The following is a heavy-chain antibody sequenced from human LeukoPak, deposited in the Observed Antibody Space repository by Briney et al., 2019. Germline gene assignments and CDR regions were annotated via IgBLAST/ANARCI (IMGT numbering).Heavy chain of an antibody. D-gene: IGHD2/OR15-2a*01. J-gene: IGHJ5*02. CDR2: ISAYNGNT. V-gene: IGHV1-18*01. Sequence: ASVNVSCKPSGYTFTSYGISWVRQAPGQGLEWMGWISAYNGNTNYAQKLQGRVTMTTDTSTSTAYMELRSLRSDDTAVYYCAREENIGWFDPWGQGTLVTVSS. CDR3: AREENIGWFDP. CDR1: GYTFTSYG.